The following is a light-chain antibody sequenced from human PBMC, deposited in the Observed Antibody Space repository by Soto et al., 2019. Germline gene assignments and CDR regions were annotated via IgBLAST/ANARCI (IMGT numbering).Light chain of an antibody. Sequence: DIQLTQSPSFLPASVGDRVTITCRASQGISSYLAWYQQKPGKAPKLLIYAASTLQRGVPSRFSGSGSGTEFTLTISSLQPDDFATYYCQQYNSYSWTFGQGTKVDIK. CDR3: QQYNSYSWT. J-gene: IGKJ1*01. CDR2: AAS. V-gene: IGKV1-9*01. CDR1: QGISSY.